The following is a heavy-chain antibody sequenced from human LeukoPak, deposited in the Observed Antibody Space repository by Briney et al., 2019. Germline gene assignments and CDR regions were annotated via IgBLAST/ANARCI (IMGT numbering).Heavy chain of an antibody. CDR2: IKQDGSEK. CDR1: GFTFSSYW. J-gene: IGHJ6*03. CDR3: ASLPGDYYGSGSYYNKNYYYYYMDV. V-gene: IGHV3-7*01. Sequence: GGSLRLSCAASGFTFSSYWMSWVRQAPGKGLEWVANIKQDGSEKYYVDSVKGRFTISRDNAKNSLYLQMNSLRAEDTAVYYCASLPGDYYGSGSYYNKNYYYYYMDVWGKGTTVTVSS. D-gene: IGHD3-10*01.